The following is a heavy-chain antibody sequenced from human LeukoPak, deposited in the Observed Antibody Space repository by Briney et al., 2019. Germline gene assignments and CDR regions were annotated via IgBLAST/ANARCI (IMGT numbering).Heavy chain of an antibody. CDR1: GFTFSSYA. J-gene: IGHJ5*02. Sequence: GGSLRLSCAASGFTFSSYAMSWVRQAPGRGLEWVSAISGSGGSTYYADSVKGRFTISRDNSKNTLYLQMNSLRAEDTAVYYCAKGNPVAGTSSWFDPWGQGTLVTVSS. V-gene: IGHV3-23*01. CDR3: AKGNPVAGTSSWFDP. CDR2: ISGSGGST. D-gene: IGHD6-19*01.